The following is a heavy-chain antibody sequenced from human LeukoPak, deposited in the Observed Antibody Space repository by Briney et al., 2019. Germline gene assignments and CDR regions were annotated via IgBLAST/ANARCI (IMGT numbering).Heavy chain of an antibody. CDR2: IYYSGTT. Sequence: KSSETLSHTCTVSGGSINSTSYYWGWVRQPPGKGLEWIRSIYYSGTTYNNPSLQSRVTMSVDTSKNQFSLKLSSVTAADTAVYYCARHKLTYYFDSWGQGTLVTVSS. V-gene: IGHV4-39*01. D-gene: IGHD2-15*01. J-gene: IGHJ4*02. CDR1: GGSINSTSYY. CDR3: ARHKLTYYFDS.